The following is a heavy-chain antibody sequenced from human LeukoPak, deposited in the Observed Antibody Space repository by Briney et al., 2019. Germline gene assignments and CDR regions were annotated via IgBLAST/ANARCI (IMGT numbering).Heavy chain of an antibody. J-gene: IGHJ5*02. D-gene: IGHD3-10*01. CDR1: GGSISSGGYS. Sequence: PSETLSLTCAVSGGSISSGGYSWSWIRQPPGKGLEWIGYIYHSGSTYYNPSLKSRVTISVDRSKNQFSLKLSSVTAADTAVYYCASGLLGPKMGWFDPWGQGTLVTVSS. CDR2: IYHSGST. V-gene: IGHV4-30-2*01. CDR3: ASGLLGPKMGWFDP.